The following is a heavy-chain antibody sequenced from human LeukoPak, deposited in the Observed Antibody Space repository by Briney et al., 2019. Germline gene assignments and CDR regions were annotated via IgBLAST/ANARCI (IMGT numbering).Heavy chain of an antibody. V-gene: IGHV3-74*01. Sequence: GGSLRLSCAASGFTFSNSLMHWVRQVPGKGLVWVARIDIDGSTTHYADSVKGRFTISRDNAKNTLYLQMNILRAEDTAVYYCVRDRDGYNYWGQGTLVAVSS. D-gene: IGHD5-24*01. CDR3: VRDRDGYNY. CDR2: IDIDGSTT. J-gene: IGHJ4*02. CDR1: GFTFSNSL.